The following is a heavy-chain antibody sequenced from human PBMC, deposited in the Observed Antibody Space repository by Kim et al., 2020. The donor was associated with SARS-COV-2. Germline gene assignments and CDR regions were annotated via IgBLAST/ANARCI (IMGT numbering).Heavy chain of an antibody. D-gene: IGHD3-3*01. V-gene: IGHV3-30-3*01. CDR3: ARDLEG. CDR2: ISYDGSNK. J-gene: IGHJ3*01. CDR1: GFTFSSYV. Sequence: GGSLRLSCAASGFTFSSYVMHWVRQAPGKGLEWVALISYDGSNKYYADSVKGRFTISRDNSKNTLYLQMNSLRPEDTAVYYCARDLEGWGQGTMVTVSS.